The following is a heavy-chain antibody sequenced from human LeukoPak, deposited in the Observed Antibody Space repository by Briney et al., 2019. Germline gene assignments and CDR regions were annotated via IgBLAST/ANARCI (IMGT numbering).Heavy chain of an antibody. Sequence: PGGSPRLSCAASGFTFSDYEMNWVRQAPGKGLEWVSYISSTGSTIYYADSVKGRFTVSRDNAKNSLDLQMNSLRAEDTGVYYCARIMTTVTRIDYWGQGTLVTVSS. CDR1: GFTFSDYE. J-gene: IGHJ4*02. CDR2: ISSTGSTI. CDR3: ARIMTTVTRIDY. V-gene: IGHV3-48*03. D-gene: IGHD4-17*01.